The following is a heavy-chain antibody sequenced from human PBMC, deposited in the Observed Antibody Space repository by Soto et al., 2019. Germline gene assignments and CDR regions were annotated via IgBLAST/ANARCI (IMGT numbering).Heavy chain of an antibody. CDR2: IYYSGST. J-gene: IGHJ5*02. V-gene: IGHV4-31*03. CDR3: AREMYGDYVGYFDP. D-gene: IGHD4-17*01. CDR1: GGSISSGGYY. Sequence: SETLSLTCTVSGGSISSGGYYWSWIRQHPGKGLEWIGYIYYSGSTYYNPSLKSRVTISVDTSKNQFSLKVRSVTAADTAVCYCAREMYGDYVGYFDPWGQGIQVTVSS.